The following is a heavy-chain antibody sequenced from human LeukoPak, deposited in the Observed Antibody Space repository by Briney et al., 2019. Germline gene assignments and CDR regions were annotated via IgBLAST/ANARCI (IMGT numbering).Heavy chain of an antibody. J-gene: IGHJ4*02. CDR3: AREGCSSTSCYFDY. Sequence: GGSLRLSCAASGFTFSSYWMHWVRQAPGKGLVWVSCINSDGSSTSYADSVKGRFTISRDNAKNTLYLQMNSLRAEDTAVYYCAREGCSSTSCYFDYWGQGTLVTVSS. CDR1: GFTFSSYW. CDR2: INSDGSST. D-gene: IGHD2-2*01. V-gene: IGHV3-74*01.